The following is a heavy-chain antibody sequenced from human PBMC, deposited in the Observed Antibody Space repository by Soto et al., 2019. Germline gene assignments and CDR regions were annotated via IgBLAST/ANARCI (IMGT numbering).Heavy chain of an antibody. CDR3: ARAISGYVT. CDR1: RETLNSNY. J-gene: IGHJ5*02. CDR2: INPSGDT. D-gene: IGHD5-12*01. V-gene: IGHV1-46*02. Sequence: GAPVEVSSEAPRETLNSNYMYWVRQAPGQGLEWMGIINPSGDTSYAQNFQGRVTLTRDTSASTAYMDLSSLRSEDASIYYCARAISGYVTWGQGTLVTVSS.